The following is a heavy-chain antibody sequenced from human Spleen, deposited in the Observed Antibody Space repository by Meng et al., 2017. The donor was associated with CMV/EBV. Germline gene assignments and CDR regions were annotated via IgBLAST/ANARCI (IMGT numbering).Heavy chain of an antibody. D-gene: IGHD3-3*01. CDR1: GGSISSYY. V-gene: IGHV4-4*07. Sequence: VPAQESGPGLVKPSETLSLTCTVSGGSISSYYWSWIRQPAGKGLEWIGRIYTSGSTNYNPSLKSRVTMSVDTSKNQFSLKLSSVTAADTAVYYCAGKYYDFWSGYYQSYFDYWGQGTLVTVSS. CDR2: IYTSGST. CDR3: AGKYYDFWSGYYQSYFDY. J-gene: IGHJ4*02.